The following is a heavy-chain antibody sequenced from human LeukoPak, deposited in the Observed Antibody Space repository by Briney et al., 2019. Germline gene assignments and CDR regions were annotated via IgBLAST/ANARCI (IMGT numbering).Heavy chain of an antibody. CDR2: INHSGST. J-gene: IGHJ5*02. D-gene: IGHD3-22*01. CDR3: ARACADSSGYYNWFDP. CDR1: GGSFSGYY. V-gene: IGHV4-34*01. Sequence: PSETLSLTCAVHGGSFSGYYWSWIRQPPGKGLEWTGEINHSGSTNYNPSLKSRVTISVDTSKNQFSLKLSSVTAADTAVYYCARACADSSGYYNWFDPWGQGTLVTVSS.